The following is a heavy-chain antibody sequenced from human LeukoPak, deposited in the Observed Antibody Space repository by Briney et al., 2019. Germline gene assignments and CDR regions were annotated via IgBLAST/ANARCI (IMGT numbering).Heavy chain of an antibody. CDR1: GFTFSGYA. V-gene: IGHV3-23*01. CDR2: ISGGAERT. CDR3: ARQGIYGSGRDY. D-gene: IGHD3-10*01. J-gene: IGHJ4*02. Sequence: PGGSLRLSCAASGFTFSGYAMTWVRQAPGKGLEWVSAISGGAERTYYSDSVRGRFTISRDNSENTLYLQMDSLRAEDTAVYYCARQGIYGSGRDYWGQGTLVTVSS.